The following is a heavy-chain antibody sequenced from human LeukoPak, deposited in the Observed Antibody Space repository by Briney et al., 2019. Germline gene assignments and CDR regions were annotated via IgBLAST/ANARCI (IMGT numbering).Heavy chain of an antibody. Sequence: ASVKVSCKASGYTFTSFGVSWVRQAPGQGPEWVGWVSAYNGKTEYAQNVQGRVTMTTDTSTSTAYMDLRSLRSDDTAVYYCARGVVSTSRPPKNRFDPWGQGTLVTVSS. CDR2: VSAYNGKT. V-gene: IGHV1-18*01. D-gene: IGHD2-2*01. J-gene: IGHJ5*02. CDR3: ARGVVSTSRPPKNRFDP. CDR1: GYTFTSFG.